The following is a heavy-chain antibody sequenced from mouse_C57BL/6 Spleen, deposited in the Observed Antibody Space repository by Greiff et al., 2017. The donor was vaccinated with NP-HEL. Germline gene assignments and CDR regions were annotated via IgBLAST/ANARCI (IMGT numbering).Heavy chain of an antibody. CDR1: GFTFSDYY. CDR3: ARQGGYYDFDV. J-gene: IGHJ1*03. D-gene: IGHD2-3*01. CDR2: ISNGGGST. Sequence: EVKVVESGGGLVQPGGSLKLSCAASGFTFSDYYMYWVRQTPEKRLEWVAYISNGGGSTYYPDTVKGRFTISRDNAKNTLYLQMSRLKSEDTAMYYCARQGGYYDFDVWGTGTTVTVSS. V-gene: IGHV5-12*01.